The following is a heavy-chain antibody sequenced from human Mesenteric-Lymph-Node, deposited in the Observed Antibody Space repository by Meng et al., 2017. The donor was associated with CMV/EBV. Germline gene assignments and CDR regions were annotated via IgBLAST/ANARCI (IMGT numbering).Heavy chain of an antibody. CDR3: ARGGYYYHYSMDV. CDR2: IDPDSDDT. Sequence: ASVKVSCKASAYRFTGYFIHWVRQAPGQRLEWMGSIDPDSDDTYYAQKFQGRVTMTRDTSISTAFMELYRLTSDDTAVYYCARGGYYYHYSMDVWGQGTTVTVSS. J-gene: IGHJ6*02. V-gene: IGHV1-2*02. CDR1: AYRFTGYF.